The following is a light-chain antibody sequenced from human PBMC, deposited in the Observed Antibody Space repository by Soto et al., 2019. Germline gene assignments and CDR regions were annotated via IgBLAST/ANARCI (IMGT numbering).Light chain of an antibody. CDR3: SSYTSSSTHV. Sequence: QSALTQPASVSGSPGQSITISCTGTSSDVGAYTFVSWYQQDPDKVPKLMIFDVSRRPSGVSDRFSGSKSGNTASLTISGLQPEDEADYYCSSYTSSSTHVFGSGTKVTVL. J-gene: IGLJ1*01. CDR2: DVS. CDR1: SSDVGAYTF. V-gene: IGLV2-14*03.